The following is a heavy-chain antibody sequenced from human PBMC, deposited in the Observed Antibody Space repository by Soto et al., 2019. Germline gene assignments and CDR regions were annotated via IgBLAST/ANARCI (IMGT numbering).Heavy chain of an antibody. V-gene: IGHV3-23*01. CDR3: AQIKVGATSKYFDY. D-gene: IGHD1-26*01. Sequence: PGGSLRLSCAASGFTFRSYAMSCVRQSPGKGLEWVSLISGSGGGTYYADSVKGRFTISRDNAKNTLYLQMNSLRAEDTAVYYCAQIKVGATSKYFDYWGQGTLVTVS. CDR2: ISGSGGGT. J-gene: IGHJ4*02. CDR1: GFTFRSYA.